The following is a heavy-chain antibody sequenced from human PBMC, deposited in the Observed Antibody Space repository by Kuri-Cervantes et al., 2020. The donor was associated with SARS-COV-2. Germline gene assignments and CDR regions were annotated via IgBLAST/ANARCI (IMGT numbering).Heavy chain of an antibody. D-gene: IGHD3-22*01. Sequence: GGSLRLSCAASGFTFSDYYMSWIRQAPGKGLEWVSYISSSGSTIYYADSVKGRFTICRDNAKNSLYLQMNSLRAEDTAVYYCARDLLNYYDSSGYGYWGQGTLVTVSS. CDR3: ARDLLNYYDSSGYGY. CDR2: ISSSGSTI. V-gene: IGHV3-11*01. J-gene: IGHJ4*02. CDR1: GFTFSDYY.